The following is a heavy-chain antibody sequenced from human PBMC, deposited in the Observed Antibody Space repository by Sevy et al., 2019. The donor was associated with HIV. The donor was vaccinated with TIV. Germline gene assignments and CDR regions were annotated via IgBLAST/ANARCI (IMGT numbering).Heavy chain of an antibody. CDR1: GDSVSSNSAA. CDR2: TYYRSKWYN. V-gene: IGHV6-1*01. J-gene: IGHJ4*02. CDR3: AREHTYYDFWSGFSGDYCDY. Sequence: SQTLSLTCAISGDSVSSNSAAWNWIRQSPSRGLEWLGRTYYRSKWYNDYAVSVKSRITIKPETSKNQFSLQLNSVTPEFTAVYYCAREHTYYDFWSGFSGDYCDYWGQGTLVIVSS. D-gene: IGHD3-3*01.